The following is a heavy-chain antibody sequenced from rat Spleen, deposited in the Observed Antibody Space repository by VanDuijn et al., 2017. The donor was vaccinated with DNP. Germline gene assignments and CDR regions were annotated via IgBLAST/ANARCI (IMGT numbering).Heavy chain of an antibody. CDR2: IHSDGSST. J-gene: IGHJ2*01. CDR1: GFTFSNYD. CDR3: ARGGTYYFDY. Sequence: EVQLIESGGGLVQPGRSLKLSCAASGFTFSNYDMAWVRQAPTKGLEWVATIHSDGSSTYYHNSVRGRFTFSRDNAEGTLYLQMDSLRSEDTATYYCARGGTYYFDYWGQGVMVTVSS. V-gene: IGHV5-7*01.